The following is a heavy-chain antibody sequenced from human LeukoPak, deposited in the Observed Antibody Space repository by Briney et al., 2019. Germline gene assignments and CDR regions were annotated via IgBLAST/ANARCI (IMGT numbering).Heavy chain of an antibody. J-gene: IGHJ4*02. CDR1: GFTFSNYA. D-gene: IGHD3-22*01. V-gene: IGHV3-48*04. Sequence: GGSLRLSCAASGFTFSNYAMDWVRQAPGKGLEWVSYISSSGSTIYYADSVKGRFTISRDNAKNSLYLQMNSLRAEDTAVYYCASFPAYYYDSSGYNDYWGQGTLVTVSS. CDR3: ASFPAYYYDSSGYNDY. CDR2: ISSSGSTI.